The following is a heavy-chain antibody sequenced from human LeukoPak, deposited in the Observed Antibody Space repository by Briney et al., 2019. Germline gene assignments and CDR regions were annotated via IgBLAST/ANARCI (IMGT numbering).Heavy chain of an antibody. CDR2: IYHSGST. V-gene: IGHV4-30-2*01. D-gene: IGHD5-24*01. Sequence: PSETLSLTCTVSGGSISSGGYYWSWIRQPPGKGLEWIGYIYHSGSTYYNPSLKSRVTISVDRSKNQFSLKLSSVTAADTAVYYCARDTEDGYNPGYFDYWGQGTLVTVSS. CDR1: GGSISSGGYY. J-gene: IGHJ4*02. CDR3: ARDTEDGYNPGYFDY.